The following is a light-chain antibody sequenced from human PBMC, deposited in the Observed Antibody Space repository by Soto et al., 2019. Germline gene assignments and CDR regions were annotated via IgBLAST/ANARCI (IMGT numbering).Light chain of an antibody. V-gene: IGKV1-27*01. CDR2: AAS. J-gene: IGKJ3*01. CDR1: QGISNY. Sequence: DIQMTQSPSSLSASVGDRVTITCRASQGISNYLAWYQQKPGKVPKLLIYAASTLQSGVPSRFSGSGSGTDFTLTISSLQPEDAATYYCQKYNSAPRGFTFGPGTKVDIK. CDR3: QKYNSAPRGFT.